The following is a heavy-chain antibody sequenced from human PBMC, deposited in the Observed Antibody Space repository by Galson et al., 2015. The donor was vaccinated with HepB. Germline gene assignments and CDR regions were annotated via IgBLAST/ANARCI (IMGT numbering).Heavy chain of an antibody. CDR3: ARDLGFGLDY. V-gene: IGHV3-33*08. CDR1: GLSFSNAW. J-gene: IGHJ4*02. Sequence: SLRLSCAASGLSFSNAWMTWVRQAPGKGLEWVAVIWYDGSIEYYRDSVRGRFTVSRDNSRNTLYLQMSSLRAEDTAVYYCARDLGFGLDYWGQGTLVIVSS. D-gene: IGHD3-16*01. CDR2: IWYDGSIE.